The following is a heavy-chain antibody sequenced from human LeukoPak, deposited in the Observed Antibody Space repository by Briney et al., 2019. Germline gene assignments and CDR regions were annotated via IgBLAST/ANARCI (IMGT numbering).Heavy chain of an antibody. V-gene: IGHV3-21*01. CDR3: ARGHYDILTGYYTGYYFDY. Sequence: PGGSLRLSCAASGFTFSSYSMNWVRQAPGKGLEWVSSISSSSSYIYYADSVKGRFTISRDNAKNSLYLQMNSLRAEDTAVYYCARGHYDILTGYYTGYYFDYWGQGTLVTVSS. CDR1: GFTFSSYS. J-gene: IGHJ4*02. D-gene: IGHD3-9*01. CDR2: ISSSSSYI.